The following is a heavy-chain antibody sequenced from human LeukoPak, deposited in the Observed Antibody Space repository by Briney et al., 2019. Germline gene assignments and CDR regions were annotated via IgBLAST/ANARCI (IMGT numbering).Heavy chain of an antibody. CDR3: ARRPSYYYYYGMDV. J-gene: IGHJ6*02. V-gene: IGHV4-34*01. Sequence: PSETLSLTCTVSGGSISSHYWSWIRQPPGKGLEWIGEINHSGSTNYNPSLKSRVTISVDTSKNQFSLKLSSVTAADTAVYYCARRPSYYYYYGMDVWGQGTTVTVSS. CDR2: INHSGST. CDR1: GGSISSHY.